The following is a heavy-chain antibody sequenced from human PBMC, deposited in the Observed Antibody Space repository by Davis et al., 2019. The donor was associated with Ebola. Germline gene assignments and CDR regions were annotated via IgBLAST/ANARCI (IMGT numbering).Heavy chain of an antibody. CDR1: GGSIRSYY. Sequence: PSETLSLTCSVSGGSIRSYYWTWIRQPPGKGLEWIGNIYYSVSAHDNPSLKSRVTISVDTSKNQFSLELRSVTAADTAVYYCASQSLGYCSSTSCGPQFDRWGQGTLVTVSS. J-gene: IGHJ5*02. V-gene: IGHV4-59*12. D-gene: IGHD2-2*01. CDR3: ASQSLGYCSSTSCGPQFDR. CDR2: IYYSVSA.